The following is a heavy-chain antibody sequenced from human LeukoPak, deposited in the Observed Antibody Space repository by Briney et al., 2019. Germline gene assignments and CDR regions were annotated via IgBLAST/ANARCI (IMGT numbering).Heavy chain of an antibody. CDR2: IYNGGST. Sequence: SETLSLTCTVSGGSISSYYWSWIRQPAGKGLEWIGRIYNGGSTNYNPSLKSRVTMSVDTSKNQFSLKLSSVTAADTAVYYCAKDQHYDFWSGYYNWFDPWGQGTLVTVSS. D-gene: IGHD3-3*01. CDR3: AKDQHYDFWSGYYNWFDP. CDR1: GGSISSYY. V-gene: IGHV4-4*07. J-gene: IGHJ5*02.